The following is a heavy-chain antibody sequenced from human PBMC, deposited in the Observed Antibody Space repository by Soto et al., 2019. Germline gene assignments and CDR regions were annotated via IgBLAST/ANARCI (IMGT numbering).Heavy chain of an antibody. D-gene: IGHD2-2*01. CDR2: MFYVGAT. V-gene: IGHV4-30-4*01. Sequence: PSETLSLTCSVFGGSISSGDYYWSWIRQPPGKDLEWIGYMFYVGATYYNPSLKSRVTISVDTSKNQFSLKLNSVTAADTAVYHCTRVVRFCSSPSCRGRNWFDPWGQGTLVTVSS. J-gene: IGHJ5*02. CDR3: TRVVRFCSSPSCRGRNWFDP. CDR1: GGSISSGDYY.